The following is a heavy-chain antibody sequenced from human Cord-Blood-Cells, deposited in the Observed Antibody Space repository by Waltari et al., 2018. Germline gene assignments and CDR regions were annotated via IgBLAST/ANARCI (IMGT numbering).Heavy chain of an antibody. CDR1: GYTFSGHY. V-gene: IGHV1-2*02. D-gene: IGHD1-7*01. J-gene: IGHJ4*02. CDR3: ARGLSRDWNFGQFDY. Sequence: QVQLVQSGAEVKKPGASVKVSCKPSGYTFSGHYMNWLRPAPGQGVEWMGWINPNSGGTNYAQKFQGRLTMTRDTSISTAYMELSRLRSDDTAVYYCARGLSRDWNFGQFDYWGQGTLVTVSS. CDR2: INPNSGGT.